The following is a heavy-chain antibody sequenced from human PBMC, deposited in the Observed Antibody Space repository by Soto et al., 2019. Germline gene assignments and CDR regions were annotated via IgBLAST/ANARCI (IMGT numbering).Heavy chain of an antibody. Sequence: QAQLVQSGAEVKKPGASVKVSCQASGYTFTAQYLHWVRKAPGEGLEWMGWINPTTGATRYAQKGQGRITMTKDTCMSTVYLEVRSLRPDDTAVYYCAKGGSSWVSWFDPWGQGTLVTVSS. D-gene: IGHD6-19*01. J-gene: IGHJ5*02. CDR1: GYTFTAQY. V-gene: IGHV1-2*02. CDR2: INPTTGAT. CDR3: AKGGSSWVSWFDP.